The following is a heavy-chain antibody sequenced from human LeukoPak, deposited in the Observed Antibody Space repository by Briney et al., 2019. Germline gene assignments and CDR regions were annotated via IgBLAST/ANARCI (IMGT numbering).Heavy chain of an antibody. V-gene: IGHV3-21*01. CDR1: GFTFSSYS. Sequence: GGSLRLSCAASGFTFSSYSMNWVRQAPGKGLEWVSSISSSSSYIYYADSVKGRFTISRDNAKNSLYLQMNSLRAEDTAVYYCARVQGKVGATPDYWGQGTLVTVSS. CDR2: ISSSSSYI. CDR3: ARVQGKVGATPDY. J-gene: IGHJ4*02. D-gene: IGHD1-26*01.